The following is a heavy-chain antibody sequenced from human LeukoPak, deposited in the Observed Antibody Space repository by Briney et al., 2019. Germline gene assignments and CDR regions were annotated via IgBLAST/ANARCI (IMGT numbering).Heavy chain of an antibody. D-gene: IGHD6-13*01. J-gene: IGHJ4*02. V-gene: IGHV4-59*01. CDR3: ARGSSLYDY. CDR2: VFYTGSF. CDR1: GGSLSGSY. Sequence: SETLSLTCAVSGGSLSGSYWSWILQFSGKGLEWIGFVFYTGSFNYNPSLKSRVRISVDTSRNQFSLKLSSVTAADTAVYYCARGSSLYDYWGQGTLVTVSS.